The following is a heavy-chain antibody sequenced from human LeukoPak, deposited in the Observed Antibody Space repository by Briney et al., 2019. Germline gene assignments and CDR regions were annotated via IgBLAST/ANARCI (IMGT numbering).Heavy chain of an antibody. J-gene: IGHJ4*02. D-gene: IGHD1-26*01. V-gene: IGHV3-49*04. CDR2: VRSKAYGGTT. Sequence: LAGGSLRLSCTAYGFTFGDYAMSWVSQAPGKGREWVGLVRSKAYGGTTEYAASVKGRFTISRDDSKSFAYQQMNSLKTEDTAVYYCTREPQVGATTFAYWGQGTLVTVLS. CDR3: TREPQVGATTFAY. CDR1: GFTFGDYA.